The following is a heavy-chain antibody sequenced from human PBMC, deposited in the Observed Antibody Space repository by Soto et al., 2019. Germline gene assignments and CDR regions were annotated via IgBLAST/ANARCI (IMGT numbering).Heavy chain of an antibody. CDR2: INPSSGST. CDR1: GYTFTSYY. V-gene: IGHV1-46*01. D-gene: IGHD3-22*01. J-gene: IGHJ6*02. Sequence: ASVKVSCKASGYTFTSYYMHWVRQAPGQGLEWMGIINPSSGSTSYAQKFQGRVTMTRDTSTSTVYMELSRLRSDDTAVYYCAREGKGPNYYDSTGYYYGYGMDVWGQGTTVTVS. CDR3: AREGKGPNYYDSTGYYYGYGMDV.